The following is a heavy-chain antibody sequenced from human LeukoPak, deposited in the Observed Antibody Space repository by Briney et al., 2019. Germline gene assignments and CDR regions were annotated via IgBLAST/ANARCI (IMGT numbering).Heavy chain of an antibody. J-gene: IGHJ5*02. Sequence: PGGSLRLSCAASGFTFSSYSMNWVRQAPGKGLEWVSSISSSSSYIYYADSVKGRFTISRDNAKNSLYLQMNSLRAEDTAVYYCAGNGRIYSGSSTWGQGTLVTVSS. CDR3: AGNGRIYSGSST. V-gene: IGHV3-21*01. CDR1: GFTFSSYS. CDR2: ISSSSSYI. D-gene: IGHD1-26*01.